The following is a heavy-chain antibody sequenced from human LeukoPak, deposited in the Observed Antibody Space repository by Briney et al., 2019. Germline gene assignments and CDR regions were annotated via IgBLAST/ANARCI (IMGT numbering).Heavy chain of an antibody. CDR3: ARNLWY. CDR1: SGSINSSSYY. CDR2: IYYSGST. J-gene: IGHJ4*02. Sequence: TSETASLNCTVSSGSINSSSYYWGWIRQPPGKGLEWIGSIYYSGSTYYNPSLKSRVTISVDTSKNQFSLKLSSVTAADTAVYYCARNLWYWGQGTLVTVSS. V-gene: IGHV4-39*01. D-gene: IGHD1-14*01.